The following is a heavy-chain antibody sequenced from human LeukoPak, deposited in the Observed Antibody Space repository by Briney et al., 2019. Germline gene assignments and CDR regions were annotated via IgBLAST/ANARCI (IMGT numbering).Heavy chain of an antibody. CDR3: ARGIGSWFDP. CDR1: GGSFSGYY. CDR2: INHSGST. Sequence: SETLSLTCTDYGGSFSGYYWSWIRRPPGKRLEWIGEINHSGSTNYNPSLKSRVTISVDTSKNQFSLKLSSVTAADTAVYYCARGIGSWFDPWGQGTLVTVSS. D-gene: IGHD3-10*01. V-gene: IGHV4-34*01. J-gene: IGHJ5*02.